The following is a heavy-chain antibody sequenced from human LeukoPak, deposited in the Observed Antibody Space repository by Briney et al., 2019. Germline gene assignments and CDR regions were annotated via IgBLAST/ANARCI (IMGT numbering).Heavy chain of an antibody. D-gene: IGHD3-16*01. J-gene: IGHJ6*03. V-gene: IGHV4-39*07. CDR3: SGGFYYMDV. Sequence: SETLSLTCTVSGGSISSSSYYWSWIRQPPGKGLEWIGEINHSGSTNYNPSLKSRVTISVDTSKNQFSLKLSSVTAADTAVYYCSGGFYYMDVWGKGTTVTISS. CDR1: GGSISSSSYY. CDR2: INHSGST.